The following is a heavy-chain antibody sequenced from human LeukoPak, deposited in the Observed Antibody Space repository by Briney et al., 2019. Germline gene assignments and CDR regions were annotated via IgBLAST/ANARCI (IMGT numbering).Heavy chain of an antibody. CDR1: GGSVSSHY. CDR3: ARGGGNEFDY. Sequence: PSETQSLTCTVSGGSVSSHYWSWIRQPPGKGLEWIGYIYYSGGTNYNPSLKSRVTISLDTSKNQFSLKLSSVTAADTAVYYCARGGGNEFDYWGQGTLVAVSS. CDR2: IYYSGGT. V-gene: IGHV4-59*02. J-gene: IGHJ4*02. D-gene: IGHD4-23*01.